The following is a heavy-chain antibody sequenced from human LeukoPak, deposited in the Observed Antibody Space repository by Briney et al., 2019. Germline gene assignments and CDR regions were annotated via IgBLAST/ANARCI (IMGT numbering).Heavy chain of an antibody. D-gene: IGHD3-16*02. V-gene: IGHV4-59*08. Sequence: SGTLSLTCTVSGGSIGTYYWSWIRQSPGKGLEWIGYIYVTGTRYNPYLQSRLTISVDRSTNHFFLKMSSVTAADTAVYYCARHIGGGIEDMDVWGKGTKLIVSS. J-gene: IGHJ6*03. CDR1: GGSIGTYY. CDR3: ARHIGGGIEDMDV. CDR2: IYVTGT.